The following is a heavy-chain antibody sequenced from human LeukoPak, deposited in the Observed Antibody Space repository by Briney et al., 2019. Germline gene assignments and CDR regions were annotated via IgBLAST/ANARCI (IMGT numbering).Heavy chain of an antibody. Sequence: PGGSLRLSCAVSGFTFSSYVMSWVRQAPGKGLEWVSAISGSGGSTYYADSVKGRFTISRDNSKNTLYLQMNSLRDEDTAVYYCAKDSHWILFDDWGQGTLVTVSS. J-gene: IGHJ4*02. CDR1: GFTFSSYV. CDR3: AKDSHWILFDD. V-gene: IGHV3-23*01. CDR2: ISGSGGST. D-gene: IGHD2-2*03.